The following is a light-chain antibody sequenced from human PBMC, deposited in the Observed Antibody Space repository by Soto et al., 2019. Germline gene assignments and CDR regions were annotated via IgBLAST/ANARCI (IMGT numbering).Light chain of an antibody. CDR2: DTS. J-gene: IGKJ4*01. Sequence: EIVLTQSPATLPLSPGERATLSCRASRSVSTYLAWYQQKPGQAPRLLIYDTSYRATGIPARFSGSGSGTDFTLTISSLQPEDFATYYCQQSYSTPHTFGGGTKVDIK. CDR1: RSVSTY. CDR3: QQSYSTPHT. V-gene: IGKV3-11*01.